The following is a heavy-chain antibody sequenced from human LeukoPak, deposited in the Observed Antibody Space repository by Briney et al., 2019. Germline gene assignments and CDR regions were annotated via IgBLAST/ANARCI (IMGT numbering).Heavy chain of an antibody. Sequence: GGSLRLSCAAAGFTFIDYYMSWFRQAPGKGLEWVSYIRSSGSTIYYADSVKGRFTISRDNAKNSLYLQMNSLRAEDTAVYYCARERYYYGSGRPNWFDPWGQGTLVTVSS. J-gene: IGHJ5*02. CDR3: ARERYYYGSGRPNWFDP. CDR1: GFTFIDYY. D-gene: IGHD3-10*01. V-gene: IGHV3-11*01. CDR2: IRSSGSTI.